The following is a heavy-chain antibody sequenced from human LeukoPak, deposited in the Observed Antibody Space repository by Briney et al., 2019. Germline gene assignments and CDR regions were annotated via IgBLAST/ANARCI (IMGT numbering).Heavy chain of an antibody. J-gene: IGHJ6*03. Sequence: SETLSLTCTVSGDSISSSTDYWDWIRQPAGKGLEWIGRIYTSGSTNYNPSLKSRVTISVDTSKNQFSLKLSSVTAADTAVNYCARDHEYCSGGSCYWTNHYYYYYMDVWGKGTTVTVSS. CDR1: GDSISSSTDY. D-gene: IGHD2-15*01. CDR2: IYTSGST. CDR3: ARDHEYCSGGSCYWTNHYYYYYMDV. V-gene: IGHV4-61*02.